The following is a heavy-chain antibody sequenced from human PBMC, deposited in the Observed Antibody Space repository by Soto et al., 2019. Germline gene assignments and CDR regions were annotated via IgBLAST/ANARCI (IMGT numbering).Heavy chain of an antibody. CDR2: TYYRSKWYN. J-gene: IGHJ5*01. V-gene: IGHV6-1*01. CDR1: ADRVSRTIAT. D-gene: IGHD3-16*01. CDR3: ARLIGNSWLDS. Sequence: PSQTLSPTCSIPADRVSRTIATWHWIRECPSRGFEWLGRTYYRSKWYNDYAVSVKSRITIKPDTSNNQLSLQLNSVTPDDTAVYYCARLIGNSWLDSWGQGTLVTVSS.